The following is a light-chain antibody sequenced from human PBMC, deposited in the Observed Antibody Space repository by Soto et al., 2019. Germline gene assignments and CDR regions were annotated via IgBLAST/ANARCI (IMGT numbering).Light chain of an antibody. J-gene: IGKJ5*01. Sequence: EIVLTQSPATLSLSPGERATLSCRASQSVSSYLAWYQQKPGQAPRLLIYDASNRATGIPARFSGSGSGTDFTLTISCLAPEDFAVYDCQQRSNWPPITFGQGTRLEIK. CDR3: QQRSNWPPIT. CDR2: DAS. CDR1: QSVSSY. V-gene: IGKV3-11*01.